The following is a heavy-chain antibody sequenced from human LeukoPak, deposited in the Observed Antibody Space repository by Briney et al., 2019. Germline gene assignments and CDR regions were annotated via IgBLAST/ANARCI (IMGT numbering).Heavy chain of an antibody. Sequence: ASVRVSCKASGYTFTDCYMLWVRQAPGQGLEWMGWINPNSGGTNYAQKFQGRVTMTRDTSISTAYMELSRLRSDDTAVYYCARSDYDILTGYYIDYWGQGTLVTVSS. CDR3: ARSDYDILTGYYIDY. J-gene: IGHJ4*02. V-gene: IGHV1-2*02. CDR1: GYTFTDCY. CDR2: INPNSGGT. D-gene: IGHD3-9*01.